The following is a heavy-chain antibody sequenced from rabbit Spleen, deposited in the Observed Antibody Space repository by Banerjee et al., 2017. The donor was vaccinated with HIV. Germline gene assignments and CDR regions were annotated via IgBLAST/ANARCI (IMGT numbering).Heavy chain of an antibody. Sequence: QSLEESGGGLVKPGASLTLTCKASGFSLNSGYDMCWVRQAPGKGLEWIACIWTGSGDTIYATWAKGRFTSSKTSVTVDLKMTTLTAADTATYFCARGGTNYDSGFDLWGPGTLVTVS. CDR1: GFSLNSGYD. V-gene: IGHV1S40*01. CDR2: IWTGSGDT. J-gene: IGHJ6*01. CDR3: ARGGTNYDSGFDL. D-gene: IGHD8-1*01.